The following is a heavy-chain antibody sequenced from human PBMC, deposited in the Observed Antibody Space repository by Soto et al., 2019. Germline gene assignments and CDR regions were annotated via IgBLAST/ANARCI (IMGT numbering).Heavy chain of an antibody. CDR1: GFTVSSKY. CDR2: IYGGGTT. Sequence: EVQLVESGGGLIQPGGSLRLSCAASGFTVSSKYMTWVRQAPGKGLEWVSVIYGGGTTYYADSVKGRFTISRDNYKNTLYLQMTCLRAEDTSVYYCVQTTGWPGFDFWGQGTLVTVSS. V-gene: IGHV3-53*01. D-gene: IGHD6-19*01. J-gene: IGHJ4*02. CDR3: VQTTGWPGFDF.